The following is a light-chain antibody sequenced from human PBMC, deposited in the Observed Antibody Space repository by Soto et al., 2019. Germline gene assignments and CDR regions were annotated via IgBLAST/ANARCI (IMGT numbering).Light chain of an antibody. CDR3: ATWDDRLNGVV. J-gene: IGLJ2*01. V-gene: IGLV1-44*01. CDR2: SNN. Sequence: QSVLTQPPSASATPGQRVTISCSGSSPNIGGNVVNWYQQLPGTAPKVLIYSNNYRPSGVPDRFSGSKSGTSASLAIGGLQSEDEADYYCATWDDRLNGVVFGGGTKLTVL. CDR1: SPNIGGNV.